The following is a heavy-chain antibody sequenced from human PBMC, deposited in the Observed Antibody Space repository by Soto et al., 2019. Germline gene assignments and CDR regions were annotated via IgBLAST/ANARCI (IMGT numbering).Heavy chain of an antibody. CDR3: ARGYSNGYLGNWFDP. Sequence: ASETLSHTCCVSGGSIRRGGYYWSCSRHHPGKGLEWIGYIYYSGITYYNPSLQSRITRSADTSKNQFSLKLNSVSAADTALYYCARGYSNGYLGNWFDPWGQGTLVT. J-gene: IGHJ5*02. D-gene: IGHD3-22*01. V-gene: IGHV4-31*03. CDR1: GGSIRRGGYY. CDR2: IYYSGIT.